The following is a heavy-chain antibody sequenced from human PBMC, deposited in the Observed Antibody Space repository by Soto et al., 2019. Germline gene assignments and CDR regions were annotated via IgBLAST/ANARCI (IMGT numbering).Heavy chain of an antibody. D-gene: IGHD3-3*01. CDR3: GTTLEY. Sequence: GGSLRLSCAASGFTFSNYWMHWVRQVPGEGLVWVSSINNDGSRTWYADSVRGRIALSRDNARNLVYLQMNSLRAEETAVYYCGTTLEYWGQGALVTVSS. J-gene: IGHJ4*02. CDR2: INNDGSRT. CDR1: GFTFSNYW. V-gene: IGHV3-74*01.